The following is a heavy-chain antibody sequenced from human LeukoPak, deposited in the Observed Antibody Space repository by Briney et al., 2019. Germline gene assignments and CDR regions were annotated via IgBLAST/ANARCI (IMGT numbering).Heavy chain of an antibody. Sequence: GGSLRLSCAASGFTFSDYYMSWIRQAPGKGPEWVSYISSSGSTIYYADSVKGRFTISRDNAKNSLYLQMNSLRAEDTAVYYCARKGDYGANKYYYYGMDVWDQGTMVTVSS. D-gene: IGHD4-17*01. CDR3: ARKGDYGANKYYYYGMDV. CDR2: ISSSGSTI. V-gene: IGHV3-11*01. CDR1: GFTFSDYY. J-gene: IGHJ6*02.